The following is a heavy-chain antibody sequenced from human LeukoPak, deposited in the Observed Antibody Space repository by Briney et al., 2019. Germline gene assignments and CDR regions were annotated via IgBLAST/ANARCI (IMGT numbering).Heavy chain of an antibody. V-gene: IGHV3-21*01. Sequence: PGGSPRLSCAASGFTFSSYSMNWVRQAPGKGLEWVSSISSSSSYIYYADSVKGRFTISRDNAKNSLYLQMNSLRAEDTAVYYCARVLIAVAGCVDYWGQGTLVTVSS. CDR3: ARVLIAVAGCVDY. J-gene: IGHJ4*02. CDR2: ISSSSSYI. D-gene: IGHD6-19*01. CDR1: GFTFSSYS.